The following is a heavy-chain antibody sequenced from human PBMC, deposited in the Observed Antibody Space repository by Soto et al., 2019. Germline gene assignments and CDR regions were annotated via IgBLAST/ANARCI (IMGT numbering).Heavy chain of an antibody. J-gene: IGHJ6*02. Sequence: GASVKVSCKASGYTFTRYYMHWVRQAPGQGLEWMGIINPSGGSTSYAQKLQGRVTMTRDTSTSTVYMELSSLRSEDTAVYYCARPNYYYDSSGYYDADYYYYPMDVWGQGTTVTVSS. CDR3: ARPNYYYDSSGYYDADYYYYPMDV. D-gene: IGHD3-22*01. CDR2: INPSGGST. V-gene: IGHV1-46*01. CDR1: GYTFTRYY.